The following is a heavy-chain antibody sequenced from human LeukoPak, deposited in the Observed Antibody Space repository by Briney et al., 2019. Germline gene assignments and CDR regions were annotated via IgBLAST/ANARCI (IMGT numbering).Heavy chain of an antibody. V-gene: IGHV1-69*13. CDR2: IIPIFGTA. CDR3: ARTYCGGDCYAFDI. D-gene: IGHD2-21*01. J-gene: IGHJ3*02. Sequence: ASVKVSCKASGYTFTSYYMHWVRQAPGQGLEWMGGIIPIFGTANYAQKFQGRVTITADESTSTAYMELSSLRSEDTAVYYCARTYCGGDCYAFDIWGQGTMVTVSS. CDR1: GYTFTSYY.